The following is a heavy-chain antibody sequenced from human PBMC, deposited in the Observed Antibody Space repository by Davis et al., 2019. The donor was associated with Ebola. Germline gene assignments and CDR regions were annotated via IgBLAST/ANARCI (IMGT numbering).Heavy chain of an antibody. CDR1: AGSISDYY. CDR2: IYYSGST. D-gene: IGHD2-2*01. CDR3: AREVVVVSAMSYNWFDP. J-gene: IGHJ5*02. V-gene: IGHV4-59*12. Sequence: SETLSLTCTVSAGSISDYYWNWIRQPPGKGLEWIGYIYYSGSTNYNPSLKSRVTISVDTSKNQFSLNLSAVTAADTAVYYCAREVVVVSAMSYNWFDPWGQGTLVTVSS.